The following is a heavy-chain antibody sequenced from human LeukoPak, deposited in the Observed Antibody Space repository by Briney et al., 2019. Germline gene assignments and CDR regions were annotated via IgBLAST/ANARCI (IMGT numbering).Heavy chain of an antibody. Sequence: SETLSLTCAVYGGSFSGYYWSWIRQPPGKGLEWIGEINHSGSTNYNPSLKSRVTISVDTSKNQFSLKLSSVTAADTAVYYCAREAAGGGYWGQGTLVTVSS. CDR3: AREAAGGGY. J-gene: IGHJ4*02. V-gene: IGHV4-34*01. CDR1: GGSFSGYY. CDR2: INHSGST. D-gene: IGHD2-8*02.